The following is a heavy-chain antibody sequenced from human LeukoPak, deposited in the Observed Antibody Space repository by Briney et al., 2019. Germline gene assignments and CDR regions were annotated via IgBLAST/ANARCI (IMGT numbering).Heavy chain of an antibody. V-gene: IGHV1-46*01. D-gene: IGHD3-3*01. J-gene: IGHJ4*02. Sequence: ASVKVSCKASGYTFTSYYMHWVRQAPGQGLEWMGIINPSGGSTSYAQKFQGRVTMTRDTFTTTAYMELRSLRSDDTAVYYCARGGRITISWPLDYWGQGTLVSVSS. CDR1: GYTFTSYY. CDR3: ARGGRITISWPLDY. CDR2: INPSGGST.